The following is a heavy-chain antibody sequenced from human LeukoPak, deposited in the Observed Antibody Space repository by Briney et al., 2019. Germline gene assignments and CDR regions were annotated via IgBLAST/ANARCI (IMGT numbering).Heavy chain of an antibody. Sequence: GASVKVSCKASGYTFTSYDINWVRQATGQGLEWMGWMNPNSGNTGYAQKFQGRVTMTRNTSISTAYMELSSLRSEDTAVYYCARVSPAATGDYGMGVWGQGTTVTVSS. J-gene: IGHJ6*02. V-gene: IGHV1-8*01. CDR1: GYTFTSYD. CDR2: MNPNSGNT. D-gene: IGHD2-2*01. CDR3: ARVSPAATGDYGMGV.